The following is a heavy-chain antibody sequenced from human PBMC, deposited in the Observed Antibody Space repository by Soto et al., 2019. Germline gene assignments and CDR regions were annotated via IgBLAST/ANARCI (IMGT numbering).Heavy chain of an antibody. D-gene: IGHD3-3*01. CDR3: ARELYYGFWRSFNTHLYYFDV. CDR2: ISDDGSNT. CDR1: GFTFSRHT. J-gene: IGHJ4*02. V-gene: IGHV3-30-3*01. Sequence: QVQLVESGGGVVQPGRSLRLSCAASGFTFSRHTMHWVRQAPGKGLEWVAAISDDGSNTYYADSVKGRFTISRDNSKNTLYLQMNRMSSEDTAVHHCARELYYGFWRSFNTHLYYFDVWAQGTMVTVSS.